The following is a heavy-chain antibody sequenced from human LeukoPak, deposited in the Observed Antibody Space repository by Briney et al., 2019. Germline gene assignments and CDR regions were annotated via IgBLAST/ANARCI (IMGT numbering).Heavy chain of an antibody. CDR2: ISYDGSNK. J-gene: IGHJ4*02. CDR3: AKYVSGYSYKYYFDY. Sequence: PGRSLRLSCAASGFTFSSYAMPWVRQAPGKGLEWVAVISYDGSNKYYADSVKGRFTISRDNSKNTLYLQMNSLRAEDTAVYYCAKYVSGYSYKYYFDYWGQGTLVTVSS. D-gene: IGHD5-18*01. CDR1: GFTFSSYA. V-gene: IGHV3-30-3*02.